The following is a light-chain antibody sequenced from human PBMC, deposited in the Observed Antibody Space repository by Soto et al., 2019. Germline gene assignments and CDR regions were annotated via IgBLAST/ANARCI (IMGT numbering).Light chain of an antibody. Sequence: QSVLTQSPSASASLGASVKLTCTLSSGHSNYAIAWHQQQPEKGPRYLMKLNSDGSHSKGDGIPDRFSGSSSGAERYLTIASLQSEDGADYYCQTWGTGLYVVFGGGTKLTVL. CDR2: LNSDGSH. V-gene: IGLV4-69*01. J-gene: IGLJ2*01. CDR1: SGHSNYA. CDR3: QTWGTGLYVV.